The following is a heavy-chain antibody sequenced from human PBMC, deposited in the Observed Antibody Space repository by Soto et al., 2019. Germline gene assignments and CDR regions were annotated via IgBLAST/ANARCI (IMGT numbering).Heavy chain of an antibody. CDR3: AKNRGVELVPLATVAGSAP. J-gene: IGHJ5*02. Sequence: GGSLRLSCAASGFTFSSYGMHWVRQAPGNGLAWVAVISHHGSNKYYADSVQPRFTISRDTSHRTLSPEFNNLSAEDTAVYHCAKNRGVELVPLATVAGSAPWGQGSGVPVSS. CDR1: GFTFSSYG. D-gene: IGHD1-1*01. V-gene: IGHV3-30*18. CDR2: ISHHGSNK.